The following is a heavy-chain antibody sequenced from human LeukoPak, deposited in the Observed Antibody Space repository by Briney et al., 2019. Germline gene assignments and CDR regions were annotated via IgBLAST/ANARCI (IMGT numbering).Heavy chain of an antibody. Sequence: SETLCLTCTIPGGSITNYNWSWIRQPPRKRLEWIGFSYHNGNTNYNPSLKSRVTISVDMSKNQFSLSLRSVTAADTAVYYCARGALLWFGAKMEYYFDYWGQGTTLTVSS. CDR3: ARGALLWFGAKMEYYFDY. CDR1: GGSITNYN. V-gene: IGHV4-59*01. CDR2: SYHNGNT. D-gene: IGHD3-10*01. J-gene: IGHJ4*02.